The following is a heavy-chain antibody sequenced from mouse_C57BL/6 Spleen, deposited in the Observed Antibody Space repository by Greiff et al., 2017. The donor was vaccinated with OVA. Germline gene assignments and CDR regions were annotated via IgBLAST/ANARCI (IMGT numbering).Heavy chain of an antibody. D-gene: IGHD2-4*01. J-gene: IGHJ4*01. CDR1: GYTFTTYP. CDR3: ARRDDYDEGAIDY. CDR2: FHPYNDDT. V-gene: IGHV1-47*01. Sequence: QVHVKQSGAELVKPGASVKMSCKASGYTFTTYPIEWMKQNHGKSLEWIGNFHPYNDDTKYNEKFKGKATLTVEKSSSTVYLELSRLTSDDSAVYSCARRDDYDEGAIDYWGQGTSVTVSS.